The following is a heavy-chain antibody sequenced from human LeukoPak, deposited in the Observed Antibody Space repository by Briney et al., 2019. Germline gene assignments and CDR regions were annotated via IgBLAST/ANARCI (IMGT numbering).Heavy chain of an antibody. Sequence: SQTLSLTCAISGDTVSSNSAAWNWIRQSPSRCLEWLGRTYYRSKWYNDYALSVKSRITITPDTSKNQFSLQLNSVTPEDTAVYYCARRGPAGSSSSGMDVWGQGTTVTVSS. CDR2: TYYRSKWYN. V-gene: IGHV6-1*01. CDR1: GDTVSSNSAA. CDR3: ARRGPAGSSSSGMDV. D-gene: IGHD6-6*01. J-gene: IGHJ6*02.